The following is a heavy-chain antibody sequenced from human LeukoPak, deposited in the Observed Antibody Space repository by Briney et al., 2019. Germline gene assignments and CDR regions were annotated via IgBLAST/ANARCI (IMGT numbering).Heavy chain of an antibody. D-gene: IGHD6-19*01. CDR1: GYTFSSYD. J-gene: IGHJ4*02. CDR2: ISADNGNT. CDR3: ARDKQWLVRRGYYFDY. V-gene: IGHV1-18*01. Sequence: ASVKVSCKASGYTFSSYDISWVRQAPGEGLEWMGWISADNGNTNHAQNLQGRVTMTTDTSTSTAYMELRSLRSDDTAVYYCARDKQWLVRRGYYFDYWGQGTLVTVSS.